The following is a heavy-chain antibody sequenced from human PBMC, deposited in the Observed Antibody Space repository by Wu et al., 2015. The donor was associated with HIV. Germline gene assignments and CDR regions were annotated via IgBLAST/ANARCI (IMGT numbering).Heavy chain of an antibody. J-gene: IGHJ4*02. Sequence: QVQLMQSGAEVKKPGASVKVSCKASGYTFTGYYMHWVRQAPGQGLEWMGWINPNSGGTNYAQKFQGRVTMTRDTSISTAYMELSRLRSDDTAVYYCARDGYNYWNFYYFDYWGQGTLVTVSS. V-gene: IGHV1-2*02. CDR1: GYTFTGYY. CDR2: INPNSGGT. D-gene: IGHD5-24*01. CDR3: ARDGYNYWNFYYFDY.